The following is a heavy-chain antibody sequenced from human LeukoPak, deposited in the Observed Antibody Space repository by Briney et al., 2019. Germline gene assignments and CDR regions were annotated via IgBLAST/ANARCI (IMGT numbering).Heavy chain of an antibody. J-gene: IGHJ4*02. CDR3: ARVFYSSGWYGNFDY. CDR2: ISYDGSNK. V-gene: IGHV3-30*19. D-gene: IGHD6-19*01. Sequence: GRSLRLSCAASGFSFSSSGMHWVRQAPGKGLEWVAVISYDGSNKYYADSVKGRFTISRDNSKNTLYLQMNSLRAEDTAVYYCARVFYSSGWYGNFDYWGQGTLVTVSS. CDR1: GFSFSSSG.